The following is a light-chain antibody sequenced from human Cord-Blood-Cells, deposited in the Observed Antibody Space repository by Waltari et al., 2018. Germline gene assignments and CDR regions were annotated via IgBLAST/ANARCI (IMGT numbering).Light chain of an antibody. J-gene: IGKJ2*01. V-gene: IGKV1-39*01. CDR2: ASS. CDR1: QSISSY. CDR3: QQSYSTPYT. Sequence: DIQMTQSPYSLSASVGDRVTITCRASQSISSYLNWYQQKPGKAPKLLIYASSSLKSGSPSRFSGSGAGTDFTLTISSLQPEDFATYYCQQSYSTPYTFGQGTKLEIK.